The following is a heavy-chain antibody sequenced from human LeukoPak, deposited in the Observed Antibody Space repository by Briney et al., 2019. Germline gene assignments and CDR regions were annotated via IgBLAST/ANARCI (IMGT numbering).Heavy chain of an antibody. CDR3: ARLWGYCSGGSCYSTPY. V-gene: IGHV3-7*02. CDR1: GFTFSNYW. Sequence: GGSLRLSCAASGFTFSNYWMSWVRQAPGKGLEWVANINQDGSEKYSVDSVKGRFTISRDNAKNSLYLQMNSLRAEDTAVYYCARLWGYCSGGSCYSTPYWGQGTLVTVSS. D-gene: IGHD2-15*01. J-gene: IGHJ4*02. CDR2: INQDGSEK.